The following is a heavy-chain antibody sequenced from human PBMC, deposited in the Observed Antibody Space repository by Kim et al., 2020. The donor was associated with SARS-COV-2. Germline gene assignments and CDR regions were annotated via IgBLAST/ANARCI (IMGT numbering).Heavy chain of an antibody. Sequence: SETLSLTCTVSGGSISSYYWSWIRQPPGKGLEWIGYIYYSGSTNYNPSLKSRVTISVDTSKNQFSLKLSSVTAADTAVYYCARLSPVRASPDYGDYGMFFWDYYYYGMDVWGQGTTVTVSS. CDR1: GGSISSYY. CDR3: ARLSPVRASPDYGDYGMFFWDYYYYGMDV. J-gene: IGHJ6*02. V-gene: IGHV4-59*13. D-gene: IGHD4-17*01. CDR2: IYYSGST.